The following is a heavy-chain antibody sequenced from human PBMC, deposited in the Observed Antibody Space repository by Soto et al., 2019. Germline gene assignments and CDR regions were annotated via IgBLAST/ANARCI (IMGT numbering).Heavy chain of an antibody. CDR1: GYSFTSYD. CDR2: MNPNSGNT. Sequence: QVQLAQSGGEVKKPGASVKVSCKASGYSFTSYDINWVRQATGQGIEWMGWMNPNSGNTGYAQKFQGRVTMTRNTSISTAYMELSSLRSEDTALYYCARERSYHMDVWGQGTTVTVSS. V-gene: IGHV1-8*01. D-gene: IGHD2-2*01. J-gene: IGHJ6*02. CDR3: ARERSYHMDV.